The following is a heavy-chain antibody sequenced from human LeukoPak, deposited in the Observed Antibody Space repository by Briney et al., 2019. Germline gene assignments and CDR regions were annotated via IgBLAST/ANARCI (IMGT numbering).Heavy chain of an antibody. CDR2: IYNDGST. Sequence: PGGSLRLSCAASGLTVSSSYMSWVRQAPGKGLEWVSIIYNDGSTYYADYMKGRFTISRDNSKNTLYLQVNSLRAEDTAMYYCARNTLFAFDIWGQGTMVNVSS. CDR3: ARNTLFAFDI. V-gene: IGHV3-53*01. CDR1: GLTVSSSY. J-gene: IGHJ3*02.